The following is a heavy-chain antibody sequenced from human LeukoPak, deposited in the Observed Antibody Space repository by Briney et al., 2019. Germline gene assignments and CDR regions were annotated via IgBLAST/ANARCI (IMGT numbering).Heavy chain of an antibody. D-gene: IGHD1-26*01. CDR3: AKVERGSPVSGDY. V-gene: IGHV3-53*01. Sequence: GGSLRLSCAASGFNVSTNYISWVRQAPGKGLEWVSLIYNGGSTYYADSVQGRITFHRDTSKNTLYVQVNSLRVEDTAVYYCAKVERGSPVSGDYWGQGTLVTVSS. CDR1: GFNVSTNY. CDR2: IYNGGST. J-gene: IGHJ4*02.